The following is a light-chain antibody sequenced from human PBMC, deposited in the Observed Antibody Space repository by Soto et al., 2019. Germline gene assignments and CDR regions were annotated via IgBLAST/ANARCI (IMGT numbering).Light chain of an antibody. CDR1: SSNIGAGYD. CDR2: GSS. V-gene: IGLV1-40*01. Sequence: QSVLTQPPSVSGAPGQRVTISCTGSSSNIGAGYDVHWYQQLPGTAPKLLIYGSSNRPSGVPDRFSGSKSGTSASLAITGLHAVDEADYYCQSYDSSLRSVFGGGTKVTVL. CDR3: QSYDSSLRSV. J-gene: IGLJ2*01.